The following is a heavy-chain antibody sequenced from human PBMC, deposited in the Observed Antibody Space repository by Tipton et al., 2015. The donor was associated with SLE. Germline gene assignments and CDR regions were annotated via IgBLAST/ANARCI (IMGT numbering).Heavy chain of an antibody. CDR1: GGSISSYY. D-gene: IGHD4-23*01. Sequence: TLSLTCTVSGGSISSYYWSWIRQTPGKGLEWIGEINHSGNINYNPSLKSRVTISVDTSKNQFSLKLSSVTAADTAVYYCASDYGGNIDAFDIWGQGTMVTVSS. V-gene: IGHV4-34*01. CDR2: INHSGNI. J-gene: IGHJ3*02. CDR3: ASDYGGNIDAFDI.